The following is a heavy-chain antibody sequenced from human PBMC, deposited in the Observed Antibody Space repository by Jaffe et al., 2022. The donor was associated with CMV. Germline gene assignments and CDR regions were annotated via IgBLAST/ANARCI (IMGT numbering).Heavy chain of an antibody. CDR3: AREGRDSSGYFGYYDY. Sequence: EVQLVESGGGLVEPGGSLRLSCAASGFTFNEYSIDWVRQAPGKGLEWVASITSRSDYTYYAASVKGRFTVSRDNAKNSLYLQMNSLRVEDTAVYYCAREGRDSSGYFGYYDYWGQGTLLTVSS. CDR2: ITSRSDYT. J-gene: IGHJ4*02. CDR1: GFTFNEYS. V-gene: IGHV3-21*06. D-gene: IGHD3-22*01.